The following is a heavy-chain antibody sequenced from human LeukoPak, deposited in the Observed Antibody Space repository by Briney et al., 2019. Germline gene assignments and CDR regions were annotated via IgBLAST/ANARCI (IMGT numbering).Heavy chain of an antibody. V-gene: IGHV4-59*01. D-gene: IGHD1-26*01. CDR3: AGGSTGVGSINY. Sequence: PSETLSLTCSVSGGSISSYYWSWTRQPPGKGLEWIGYVYYSGSTSYNPSLRGRVTISIDTSKNQFSLKLNSVTPADTAVYHCAGGSTGVGSINYWGQGSLVTVSS. J-gene: IGHJ4*02. CDR1: GGSISSYY. CDR2: VYYSGST.